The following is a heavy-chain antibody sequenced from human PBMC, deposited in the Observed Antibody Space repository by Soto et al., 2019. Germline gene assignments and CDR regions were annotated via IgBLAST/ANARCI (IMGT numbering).Heavy chain of an antibody. V-gene: IGHV4-59*01. CDR1: GASISGYY. CDR2: IYYSGST. Sequence: LSLTCTVSGASISGYYWSWIRQPPGEGLEWIGYIYYSGSTSYNPSLKSRVTISLDMSKNQFSLKLSSVTAADTAVYYCARGDYVLVDWGQGTLVTVSS. D-gene: IGHD3-16*01. J-gene: IGHJ4*02. CDR3: ARGDYVLVD.